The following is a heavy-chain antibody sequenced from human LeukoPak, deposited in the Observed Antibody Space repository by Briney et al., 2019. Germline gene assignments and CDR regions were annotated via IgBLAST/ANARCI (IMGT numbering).Heavy chain of an antibody. J-gene: IGHJ3*02. V-gene: IGHV3-23*03. CDR1: GFTFSSYA. Sequence: PGGSLRLSCAASGFTFSSYAMSWVRQPPGKGLEWVSFIYSDNTHYSDSVKGRFTISRDNSKNTLYLQMNSLRAEDMALYYCAKEMRYCSSTSCSSGAFDIWGQGTMVTVSS. CDR3: AKEMRYCSSTSCSSGAFDI. D-gene: IGHD2-2*01. CDR2: IYSDNT.